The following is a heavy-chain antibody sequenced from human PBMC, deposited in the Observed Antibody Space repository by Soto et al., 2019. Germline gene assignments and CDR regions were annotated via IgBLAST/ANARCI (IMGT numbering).Heavy chain of an antibody. J-gene: IGHJ3*01. CDR3: AKGRKGYHDSNGTQWTFDV. CDR1: GFSFSSYA. CDR2: VSGSTATI. D-gene: IGHD3-22*01. V-gene: IGHV3-23*01. Sequence: EVQLLESGGGLVQPGGSLRLSCTASGFSFSSYAMSWVRQAPGKGLEWVSVVSGSTATIHYADSVKGGFTISRHNSTNTLYLQMNSLRAEDTAVYYCAKGRKGYHDSNGTQWTFDVWGQGTMVTVSP.